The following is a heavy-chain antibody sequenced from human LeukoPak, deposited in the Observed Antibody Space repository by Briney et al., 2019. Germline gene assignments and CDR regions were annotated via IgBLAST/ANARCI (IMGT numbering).Heavy chain of an antibody. V-gene: IGHV4-59*08. D-gene: IGHD4-11*01. Sequence: SETLSLTCTVSGGSISSYYWSWIRQPPGKGLEWIGYIYYSGSTNYIPSLKSRVTIPVDTSKNQFSLKLSSVTAADTAVYYCARLTTTRYYYYGMDVWGQGTTVTVSS. CDR1: GGSISSYY. J-gene: IGHJ6*02. CDR3: ARLTTTRYYYYGMDV. CDR2: IYYSGST.